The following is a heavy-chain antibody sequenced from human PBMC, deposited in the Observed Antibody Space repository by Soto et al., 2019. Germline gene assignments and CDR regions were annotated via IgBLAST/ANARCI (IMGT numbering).Heavy chain of an antibody. J-gene: IGHJ1*01. V-gene: IGHV1-3*01. Sequence: GASVKVSCKASGYTFTSYAMHWVRQAPGQRLEWMGWINAGNGNTKYSQKFQGRVTITRDTSASTAYMELSSLRSEDTAVYYCARDSGNCSSTSCYYEYFQHWGQGTLVTVSS. CDR3: ARDSGNCSSTSCYYEYFQH. CDR2: INAGNGNT. CDR1: GYTFTSYA. D-gene: IGHD2-2*01.